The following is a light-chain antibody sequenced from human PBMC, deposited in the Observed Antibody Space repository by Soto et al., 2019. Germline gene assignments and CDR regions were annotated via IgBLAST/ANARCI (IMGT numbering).Light chain of an antibody. Sequence: QSALTQPASVSGSPGQSITISCTGTSSDVGGYNYVSWYQQHPGKAPKLMIYDVSNRPSGVSNRFSGSKSGNTASLTISGLQAEDEADYFCISYTSSSTLYAFGTGTKLTVL. J-gene: IGLJ1*01. V-gene: IGLV2-14*01. CDR3: ISYTSSSTLYA. CDR2: DVS. CDR1: SSDVGGYNY.